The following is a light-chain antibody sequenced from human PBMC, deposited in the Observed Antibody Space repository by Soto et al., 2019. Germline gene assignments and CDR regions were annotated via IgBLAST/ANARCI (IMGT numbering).Light chain of an antibody. Sequence: EIVMTQSPATLSVPPGERATLSCRASQSVNIYLAWYQQKPGQAPRLLIHGTSNRATGIPDRFSGSGSGTDFTLTFSRLEPEDFAVYYCEYYGTSITFGGGTKVDIK. V-gene: IGKV3-20*01. CDR2: GTS. CDR3: EYYGTSIT. J-gene: IGKJ4*01. CDR1: QSVNIY.